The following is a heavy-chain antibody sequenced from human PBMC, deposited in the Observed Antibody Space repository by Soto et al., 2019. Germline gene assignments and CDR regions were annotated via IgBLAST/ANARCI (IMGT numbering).Heavy chain of an antibody. CDR1: GFTFSTYA. D-gene: IGHD2-2*01. CDR2: VSGSGGTT. CDR3: ARYCSPTSCTIRYGMDV. V-gene: IGHV3-23*01. J-gene: IGHJ6*02. Sequence: EVQLLESGGGLVQPGGSLRLSCVASGFTFSTYAMSWVRQAPREGLEWVSVVSGSGGTTYYADSVKGRFTISRDNSKNRLYLQMNSLRAEDSATYYCARYCSPTSCTIRYGMDVWGQGTTVTVSS.